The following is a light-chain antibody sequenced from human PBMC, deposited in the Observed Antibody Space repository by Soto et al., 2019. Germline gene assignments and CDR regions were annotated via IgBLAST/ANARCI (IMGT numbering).Light chain of an antibody. CDR2: GAS. Sequence: EFVLTQSPGTLSLSPGERATLSCRASQSVSGSYLAWYQQKPGQSPRLLIYGASSRATGLPDRFSGSGSGTDFTLTISRLEPEDFAVYFCQQYGSPWTFGQGTKVEIK. CDR1: QSVSGSY. CDR3: QQYGSPWT. V-gene: IGKV3-20*01. J-gene: IGKJ1*01.